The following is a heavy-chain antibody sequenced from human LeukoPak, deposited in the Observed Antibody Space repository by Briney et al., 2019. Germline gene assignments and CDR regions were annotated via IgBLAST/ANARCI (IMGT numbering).Heavy chain of an antibody. CDR1: GFTFSSYW. CDR3: ARFDPNSGSHKDFDY. Sequence: PGGSLRLSCAASGFTFSSYWMSWVRQAPGKGLEWVANIKQDGSEKSYVDSVKGRFTISRDNAKHSLYLQMTSLRAEDTAVYYCARFDPNSGSHKDFDYWGQGTLVTVSS. V-gene: IGHV3-7*01. D-gene: IGHD1-26*01. CDR2: IKQDGSEK. J-gene: IGHJ4*02.